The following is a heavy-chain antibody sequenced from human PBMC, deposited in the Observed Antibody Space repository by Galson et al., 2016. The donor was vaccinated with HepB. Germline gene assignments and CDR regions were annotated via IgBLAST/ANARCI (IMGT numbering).Heavy chain of an antibody. CDR3: ARDKSIGSSWSPHYYYYGMDV. D-gene: IGHD6-13*01. Sequence: SLRLSCAASGFTFCSYSMNWVRQAPGKGLEWVSSISSSSSYIYYADSVKGRFTISRDNAKNSLYLQMNSLRAEDTAVYYCARDKSIGSSWSPHYYYYGMDVWGQGTTVTVSS. CDR2: ISSSSSYI. CDR1: GFTFCSYS. V-gene: IGHV3-21*01. J-gene: IGHJ6*02.